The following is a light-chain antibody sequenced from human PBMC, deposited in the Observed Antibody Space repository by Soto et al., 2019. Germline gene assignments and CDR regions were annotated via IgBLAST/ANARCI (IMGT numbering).Light chain of an antibody. CDR2: AAS. CDR1: QSITNY. J-gene: IGKJ1*01. Sequence: DIQMTQSPSSLSASVGDRVTITCRASQSITNYLSWYQQKPGKAPRLLIYAASSLQSGVPLRFSGSGSGTDFTLTITSLQPEDFGTYYCQQSYSPLAWTLGQGTKVVIK. CDR3: QQSYSPLAWT. V-gene: IGKV1-39*01.